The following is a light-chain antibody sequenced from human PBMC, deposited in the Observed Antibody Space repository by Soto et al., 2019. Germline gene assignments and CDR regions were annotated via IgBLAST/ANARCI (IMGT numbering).Light chain of an antibody. J-gene: IGLJ3*02. CDR3: ALYVGSGIHWV. Sequence: QAVVTQEQSFSVSPGGTVTLTCGLTSGSVSTRNYPSWYQQIPGQAPRTLIYNTNTRSSWVPDRFSGSILGNKAALTITGAQAADESDYYCALYVGSGIHWVFGGGTKVTVL. V-gene: IGLV8-61*01. CDR2: NTN. CDR1: SGSVSTRNY.